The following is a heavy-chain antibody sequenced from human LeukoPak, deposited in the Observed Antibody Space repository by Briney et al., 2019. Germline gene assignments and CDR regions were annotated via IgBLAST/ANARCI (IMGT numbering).Heavy chain of an antibody. CDR2: VYYSGST. V-gene: IGHV4-39*07. J-gene: IGHJ5*02. CDR3: ARGGPVIAAHGGYNWFNP. D-gene: IGHD6-13*01. Sequence: SETLSLTCTVSGGSISSSSYYWGWLRQPPGKGLEWIGSVYYSGSTYYNPSLKSRVTISVDTSKNQFSLKLSSVTAADTAVYYCARGGPVIAAHGGYNWFNPWGQGTLVTVSS. CDR1: GGSISSSSYY.